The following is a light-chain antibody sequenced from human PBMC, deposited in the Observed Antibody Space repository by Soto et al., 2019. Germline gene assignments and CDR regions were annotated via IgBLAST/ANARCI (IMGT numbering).Light chain of an antibody. Sequence: IALTQSPGTLSLSPGERATLSCRASQTVIEDYLSWYKVKPGQAPRLLIYGASSRATGIPDRFSGSGSGTDFTLTISRLEPEYFAVYYCQSYGIPWTFGQGTKVEVK. J-gene: IGKJ1*01. CDR2: GAS. CDR1: QTVIEDY. CDR3: QSYGIPWT. V-gene: IGKV3-20*01.